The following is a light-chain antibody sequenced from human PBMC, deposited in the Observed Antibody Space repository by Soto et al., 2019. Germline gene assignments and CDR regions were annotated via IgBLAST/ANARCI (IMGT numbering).Light chain of an antibody. CDR1: QSISSW. CDR3: QQYNSYSWT. CDR2: DAS. Sequence: IHMTHSPSTLSASLGDRVTITFRASQSISSWLAWYQQRPGKAPKLLIYDASSLQSGVPSRFSGSGSGTEFTLTISSLQTDDFATYYCQQYNSYSWTFGQGTKVDIK. V-gene: IGKV1-5*01. J-gene: IGKJ1*01.